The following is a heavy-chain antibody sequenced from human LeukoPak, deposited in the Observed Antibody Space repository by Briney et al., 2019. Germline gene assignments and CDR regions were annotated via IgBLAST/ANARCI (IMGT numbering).Heavy chain of an antibody. CDR3: ARGIWTSHSVGYYFDN. Sequence: VASVKVSCKASGYTFTNYAVNWVRQAPGQRLEWMGWINAGNGNTKYSQKFQDRVTLTRDTSASTAYMELSSLRSEDMAVYYCARGIWTSHSVGYYFDNWGQGTLVTVSS. CDR2: INAGNGNT. CDR1: GYTFTNYA. D-gene: IGHD5/OR15-5a*01. V-gene: IGHV1-3*03. J-gene: IGHJ4*02.